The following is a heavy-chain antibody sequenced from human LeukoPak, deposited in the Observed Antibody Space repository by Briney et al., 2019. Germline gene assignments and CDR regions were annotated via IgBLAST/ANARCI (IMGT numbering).Heavy chain of an antibody. V-gene: IGHV3-74*01. J-gene: IGHJ4*02. D-gene: IGHD3-3*01. CDR3: ARVPRSSRIPIFR. Sequence: TGGSLRLSCAASGFTFSSYWKHWVRQAPGKGLVLVSRIKSDGSSTNYADSVKGRFTISRDNAKNSLYLQLNSLRAEDTAVYYCARVPRSSRIPIFRWGQGTLVTVSS. CDR1: GFTFSSYW. CDR2: IKSDGSST.